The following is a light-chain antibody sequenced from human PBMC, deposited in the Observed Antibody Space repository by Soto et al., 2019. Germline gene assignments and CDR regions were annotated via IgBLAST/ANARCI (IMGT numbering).Light chain of an antibody. V-gene: IGLV2-14*01. CDR2: EVS. CDR3: SSYTTSSTLDVV. CDR1: SSDVGGYSY. Sequence: QSALTQPASVSGSPGQSITISCTGTSSDVGGYSYVSWYQQHPDKAPKLMIYEVSNRPSGVSNRFSGSKSGNTASLTISGLRAEDEAHYYCSSYTTSSTLDVVFGGGTKLTVL. J-gene: IGLJ2*01.